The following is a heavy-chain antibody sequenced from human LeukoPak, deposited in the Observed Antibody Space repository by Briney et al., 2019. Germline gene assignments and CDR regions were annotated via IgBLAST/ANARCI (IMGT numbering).Heavy chain of an antibody. J-gene: IGHJ1*01. V-gene: IGHV1-18*01. CDR1: GYTFTSYG. D-gene: IGHD2-8*01. CDR3: ETNGEYAPQYLPP. Sequence: ASVKVSCKASGYTFTSYGISWVRQAPGQGLEWMGCICAYNGNTNYAQKLQGRVTMTTDTSTSTAYMELRSLRSDDTAMYQCETNGEYAPQYLPPCGQGSLVTVSS. CDR2: ICAYNGNT.